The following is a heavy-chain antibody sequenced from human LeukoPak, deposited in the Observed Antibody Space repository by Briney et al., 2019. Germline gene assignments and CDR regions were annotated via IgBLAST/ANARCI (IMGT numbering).Heavy chain of an antibody. D-gene: IGHD2-2*01. J-gene: IGHJ5*02. CDR1: GFTFSSYA. V-gene: IGHV3-23*01. CDR3: AKDHGIVVVPAAMEVRWFDP. Sequence: GGSLRLSCAASGFTFSSYAMSWVRQAPGKGLEWVSAISGSGGSTYYADSVKGQFTISRDNSKNTLYLQMNSLRAEDTAVYYCAKDHGIVVVPAAMEVRWFDPWGQGTLVTVSS. CDR2: ISGSGGST.